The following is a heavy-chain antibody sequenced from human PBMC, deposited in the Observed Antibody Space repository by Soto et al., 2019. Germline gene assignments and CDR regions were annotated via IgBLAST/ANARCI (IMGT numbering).Heavy chain of an antibody. Sequence: QVHLQESGPGLVRPSGTLSLTCVVSGGSISSSNWWNWVRQPPGKGLTWLAEIYHGGSTNYNPSLKSRRTISVDKSKNQFSLQLNSVTAADTAVYYCARSASYYYDHSGYYFLDYWGQGTLVTVSS. D-gene: IGHD3-22*01. J-gene: IGHJ4*02. CDR2: IYHGGST. CDR3: ARSASYYYDHSGYYFLDY. V-gene: IGHV4-4*02. CDR1: GGSISSSNW.